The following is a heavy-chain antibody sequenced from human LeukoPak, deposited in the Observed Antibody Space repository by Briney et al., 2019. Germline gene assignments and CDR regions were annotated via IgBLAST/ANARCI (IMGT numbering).Heavy chain of an antibody. V-gene: IGHV1-24*01. J-gene: IGHJ4*02. CDR2: FDPEDGET. D-gene: IGHD2-15*01. CDR3: ATGPYLCSGGSCYPNPFDY. CDR1: GYTLTELS. Sequence: ASVKVSCKVSGYTLTELSMHWVRQAPGKGLEWMGGFDPEDGETIYAQKFQGRVTMTEDTSTDTAYMELSSLRSEDTAVYYCATGPYLCSGGSCYPNPFDYWGQGTLVTVSS.